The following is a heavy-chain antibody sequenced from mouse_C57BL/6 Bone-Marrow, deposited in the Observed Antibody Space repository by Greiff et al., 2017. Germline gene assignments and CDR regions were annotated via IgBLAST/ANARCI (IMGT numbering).Heavy chain of an antibody. J-gene: IGHJ2*01. CDR3: AREGTGTDYFDD. V-gene: IGHV1-19*01. D-gene: IGHD4-1*01. CDR2: INPYNGGT. CDR1: GYTFTDYY. Sequence: VQLKESGPVLVKPGASVKMSCKASGYTFTDYYMNWVKQSHGQSLEWIGVINPYNGGTSYNQKFKGKATLTVDKSSSTAYMELTSLTSEDSAVYYCAREGTGTDYFDDWGQGTTLTVSS.